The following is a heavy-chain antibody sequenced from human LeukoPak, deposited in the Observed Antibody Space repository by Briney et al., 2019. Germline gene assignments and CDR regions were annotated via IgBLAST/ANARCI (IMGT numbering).Heavy chain of an antibody. CDR1: GYTLTELS. CDR3: ATRSVRKGLSYFDY. D-gene: IGHD2/OR15-2a*01. V-gene: IGHV1-69*13. J-gene: IGHJ4*02. Sequence: SVKVSCKVSGYTLTELSMHWVRQAPGQGLEWMGGIIPIFGTANYAQKFQGRVTITADESTSTAYMELSSLRSEDTAVYYCATRSVRKGLSYFDYWGQGTLVTVSS. CDR2: IIPIFGTA.